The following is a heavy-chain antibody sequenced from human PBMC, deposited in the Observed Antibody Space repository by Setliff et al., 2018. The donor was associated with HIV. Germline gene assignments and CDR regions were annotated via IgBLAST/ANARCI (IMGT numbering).Heavy chain of an antibody. V-gene: IGHV5-51*01. CDR1: GYSFTKYW. CDR2: IYPGDSDT. J-gene: IGHJ4*02. Sequence: GESLKISCKGSGYSFTKYWIAWVRQTPGKGLEWMGIIYPGDSDTRYSPSFQGQVTISADKSISTAYLQWSSLKASDTAMYYCARPSYSGYDYSFDYWGQGTLVTVSS. D-gene: IGHD5-12*01. CDR3: ARPSYSGYDYSFDY.